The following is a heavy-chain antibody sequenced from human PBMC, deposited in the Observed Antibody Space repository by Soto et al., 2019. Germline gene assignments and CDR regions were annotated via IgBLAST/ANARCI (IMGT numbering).Heavy chain of an antibody. D-gene: IGHD2-8*01. CDR1: GYTFTSYG. Sequence: ASVKVSCKASGYTFTSYGISWVRQAPGQGLEWMGWISAYNGNTNYAQKVQGRVTMTTDTSMSTVYMELRSLRSDDTAVYYCARDGVNGNWYENDYWGQGTLVTVSS. CDR3: ARDGVNGNWYENDY. J-gene: IGHJ4*02. CDR2: ISAYNGNT. V-gene: IGHV1-18*04.